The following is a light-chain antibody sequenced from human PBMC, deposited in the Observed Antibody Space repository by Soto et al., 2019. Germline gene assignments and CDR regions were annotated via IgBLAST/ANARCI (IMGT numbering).Light chain of an antibody. J-gene: IGKJ1*01. V-gene: IGKV3-15*01. CDR1: QSVSSRY. CDR3: QQYNHWWT. CDR2: DVS. Sequence: EIVLTQSPGTLSLSPGERATLSCRASQSVSSRYLAWYQQKPGQPPRLLIHDVSIRATGIPARFNGTGSGTEFTLTISSLQSEDSAVYYCQQYNHWWTFGQGTKVDIK.